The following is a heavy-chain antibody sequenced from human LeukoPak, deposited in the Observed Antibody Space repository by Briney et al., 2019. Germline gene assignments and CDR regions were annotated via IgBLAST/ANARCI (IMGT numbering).Heavy chain of an antibody. J-gene: IGHJ4*02. D-gene: IGHD5-24*01. V-gene: IGHV4-31*03. CDR2: IHPSGIT. CDR1: GGSLTIGHYY. Sequence: SETLSLTCTVSGGSLTIGHYYWTWIRQHPGKGLEWVGYIHPSGITDYNPSLQSRVTMSLDTSQNPFSLKLPSVTPADTAIYYCARGQDAFKTGYWGQGTLVTVSS. CDR3: ARGQDAFKTGY.